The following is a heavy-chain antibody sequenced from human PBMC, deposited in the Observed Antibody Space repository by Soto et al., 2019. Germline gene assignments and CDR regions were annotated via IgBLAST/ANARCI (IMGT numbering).Heavy chain of an antibody. V-gene: IGHV4-31*03. D-gene: IGHD2-15*01. CDR1: GGSISSGGYY. CDR3: ARGPSYCSGGSCHIDY. Sequence: SETLSLTCTGSGGSISSGGYYWSWIRQHPGKGLEWIGYIYYSGSTYYNPSLKSRVTISVDTSKNQFSLKLSSVTAADTAVYYSARGPSYCSGGSCHIDYWGQGTLVTVSS. CDR2: IYYSGST. J-gene: IGHJ4*02.